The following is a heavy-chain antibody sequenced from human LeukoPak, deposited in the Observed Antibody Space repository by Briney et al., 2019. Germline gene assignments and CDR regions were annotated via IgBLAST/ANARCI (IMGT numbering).Heavy chain of an antibody. CDR3: ARQYANYYYYYMDV. V-gene: IGHV5-51*01. Sequence: GESLQISCKGSGYIFTSYWIGWGRQLPGKGLEWMGIIYPGDSDTRYSPSFQGQVTISADKSISTAYLQWSSLKASDTAMYYCARQYANYYYYYMDVWGKGTTVTGSS. CDR2: IYPGDSDT. D-gene: IGHD2-8*01. J-gene: IGHJ6*03. CDR1: GYIFTSYW.